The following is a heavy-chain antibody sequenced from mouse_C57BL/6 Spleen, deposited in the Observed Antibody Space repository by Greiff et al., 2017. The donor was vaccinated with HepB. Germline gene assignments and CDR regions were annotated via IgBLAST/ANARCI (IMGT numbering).Heavy chain of an antibody. V-gene: IGHV1-82*01. CDR1: GYAFSSSW. D-gene: IGHD2-5*01. J-gene: IGHJ1*03. CDR2: IYPGDGDT. Sequence: VQLQQSGPELVKPGASVKISCKASGYAFSSSWMNWVKQRPGKGLEWIGRIYPGDGDTNYNGTFKGKATRTADKSSSTAYMQLSSLTSEDSAVYFCAREDYYSNYGGYFDVWGTRTTVTVSS. CDR3: AREDYYSNYGGYFDV.